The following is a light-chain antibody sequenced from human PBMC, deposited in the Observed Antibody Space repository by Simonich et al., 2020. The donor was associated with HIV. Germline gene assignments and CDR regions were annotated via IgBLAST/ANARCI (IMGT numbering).Light chain of an antibody. CDR1: QSISSW. J-gene: IGKJ3*01. CDR2: KAS. CDR3: QQSYSAPYT. V-gene: IGKV1-5*03. Sequence: DIQMTQSPSSLSASVGDRVTITCRASQSISSWLAWYQQKPGKAPKLLIYKASSLESGVPSRFSGSGSGTEFTLTINSLQSEDFATYYCQQSYSAPYTFGPGTKVDFK.